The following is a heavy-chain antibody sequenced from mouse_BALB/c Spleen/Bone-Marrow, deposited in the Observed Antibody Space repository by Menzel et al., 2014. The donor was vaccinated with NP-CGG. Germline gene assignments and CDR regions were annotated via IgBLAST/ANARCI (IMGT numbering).Heavy chain of an antibody. D-gene: IGHD2-4*01. CDR2: INPYNGDI. CDR1: GYSFTGYF. CDR3: TRSGDYDGFAY. Sequence: EVKLQESGPELVKPGASVKISCKASGYSFTGYFMNWVMQSHGKSLEWIGRINPYNGDIFYNQKFKGKATLTVDKSSNTAHMELRSLACEDSAVYNCTRSGDYDGFAYLGQGTLLTVSA. J-gene: IGHJ3*01. V-gene: IGHV1-20*02.